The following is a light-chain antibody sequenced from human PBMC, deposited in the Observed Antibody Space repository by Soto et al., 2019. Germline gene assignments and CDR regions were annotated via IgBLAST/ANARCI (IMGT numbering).Light chain of an antibody. J-gene: IGKJ1*01. CDR2: DAS. CDR3: QQYNNYPT. CDR1: ESISNW. V-gene: IGKV1-5*01. Sequence: DIPMTQSPSTLSASVGDRVTMTCRTSESISNWLAWYQQKPGKAPKLLIYDASSLESGVPSRFSGRGSGTEFTLTISSLQPDDFATYYCQQYNNYPTFGQGTKVEMK.